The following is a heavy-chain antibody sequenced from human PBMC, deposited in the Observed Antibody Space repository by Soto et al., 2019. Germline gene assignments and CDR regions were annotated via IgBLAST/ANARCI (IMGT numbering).Heavy chain of an antibody. V-gene: IGHV3-23*01. D-gene: IGHD3-22*01. CDR2: ISGSGADT. Sequence: EVQLLESGGGLVQRGGSLRLSCAASGFTFSNYGMSWVRQAPGKGLEWVSAISGSGADTNYADSVKGRFTISRDNSKITLFLQMNSLRAEDTAVYYCSKGSPDSRGYRFFFDYWGQGTLVTVSS. CDR1: GFTFSNYG. CDR3: SKGSPDSRGYRFFFDY. J-gene: IGHJ4*02.